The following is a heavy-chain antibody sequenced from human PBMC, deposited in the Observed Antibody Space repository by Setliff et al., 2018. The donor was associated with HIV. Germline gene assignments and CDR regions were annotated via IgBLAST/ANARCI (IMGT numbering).Heavy chain of an antibody. CDR3: AKVRPRQLVSAKPPYFFDY. V-gene: IGHV3-23*01. CDR2: ISGSGSST. Sequence: GESLKISFAASGFTFSTYAMGWVRQAPGKGLEWVSSISGSGSSTYYIDSVKGRFTISRDNSRNTLYLQMNGLRAEDTALYYCAKVRPRQLVSAKPPYFFDYWGQGTLVTVSS. J-gene: IGHJ4*02. D-gene: IGHD6-13*01. CDR1: GFTFSTYA.